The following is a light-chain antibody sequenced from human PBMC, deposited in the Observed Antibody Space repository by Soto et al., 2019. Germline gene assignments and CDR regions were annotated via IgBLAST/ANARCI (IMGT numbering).Light chain of an antibody. CDR1: QDISTY. CDR3: QQTNSFPLT. V-gene: IGKV1-12*01. J-gene: IGKJ4*01. CDR2: AAS. Sequence: DIQMTQSPSSVSASVGDIVTITCRASQDISTYFAWYQQRPGKAPNLLIYAASTLQSGVPSRFSGSGSGTDFSLTISSLQPEDSATYYCQQTNSFPLTFGGGTKVEIK.